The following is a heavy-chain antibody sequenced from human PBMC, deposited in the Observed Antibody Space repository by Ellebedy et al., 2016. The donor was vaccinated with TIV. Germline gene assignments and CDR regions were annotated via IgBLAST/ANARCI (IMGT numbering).Heavy chain of an antibody. J-gene: IGHJ3*01. CDR2: TSDIGNNE. D-gene: IGHD3-3*01. Sequence: PGGSLRLSCAASGFTFSSYGMHWVRQAPGKGLEWVAVTSDIGNNEWYLDSVKGRFPISRDNSKDTLYLQMNTLKAEDTAVYYCARQQDYDVSSGDAFDLWGQGTLVIVSS. CDR1: GFTFSSYG. V-gene: IGHV3-30*03. CDR3: ARQQDYDVSSGDAFDL.